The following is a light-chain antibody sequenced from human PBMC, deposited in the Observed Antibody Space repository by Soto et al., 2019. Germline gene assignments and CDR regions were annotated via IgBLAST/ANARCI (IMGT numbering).Light chain of an antibody. CDR1: QSVSNN. CDR2: GAS. V-gene: IGKV3-15*01. Sequence: EIVMTQSPATLSVSPGERATLSCRASQSVSNNLAWYQQRPGQAPRLLIYGASTRATGLPARFSGSGSETEFTLTISSLQSEDFAVYYCHQYNNWPRTFGQGTKVEIK. CDR3: HQYNNWPRT. J-gene: IGKJ1*01.